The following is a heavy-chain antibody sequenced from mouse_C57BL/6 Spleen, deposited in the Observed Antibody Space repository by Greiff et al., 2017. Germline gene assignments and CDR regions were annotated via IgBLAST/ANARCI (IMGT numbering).Heavy chain of an antibody. CDR2: IWSGGST. D-gene: IGHD1-1*01. CDR3: ARRGYYGSSYGYFDV. CDR1: GFSLTSYG. J-gene: IGHJ1*03. V-gene: IGHV2-2*01. Sequence: VQVVESGPGLVQPSQSLSITCTVSGFSLTSYGVHWVRQSPGKGLEWLGVIWSGGSTDYNDAFISRLSISKDNSKSQVFFKMNSLQADDTAIYYCARRGYYGSSYGYFDVWGTGTTVTVSS.